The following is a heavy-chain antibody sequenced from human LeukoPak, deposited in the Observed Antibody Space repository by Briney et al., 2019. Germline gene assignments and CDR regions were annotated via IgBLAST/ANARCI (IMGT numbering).Heavy chain of an antibody. CDR1: GYSISSGYY. V-gene: IGHV4-38-2*02. Sequence: SETLSLTCTVSGYSISSGYYWGWIRQPPGKGLEGIGSIYHSGSTYYNPSLKSRVTISVDTSKNQFSLKLSSVTAADTAVYYCARLTAFDRVPAGWFDPWGQGTLVTVSS. J-gene: IGHJ5*02. CDR3: ARLTAFDRVPAGWFDP. CDR2: IYHSGST.